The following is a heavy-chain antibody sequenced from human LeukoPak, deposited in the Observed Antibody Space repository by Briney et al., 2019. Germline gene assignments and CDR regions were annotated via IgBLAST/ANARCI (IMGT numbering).Heavy chain of an antibody. D-gene: IGHD5-18*01. CDR3: AKEIYSYGLHDAFDI. CDR1: GFTFSSYG. V-gene: IGHV3-23*01. J-gene: IGHJ3*02. Sequence: GGSLRLSCAASGFTFSSYGMSWVRQAPGKGLELVSAISGSGGSTYYADSVKGRFTISRDNSKTTLYLQMNSLRAEDTAVYYCAKEIYSYGLHDAFDIWGQGTMVTVSS. CDR2: ISGSGGST.